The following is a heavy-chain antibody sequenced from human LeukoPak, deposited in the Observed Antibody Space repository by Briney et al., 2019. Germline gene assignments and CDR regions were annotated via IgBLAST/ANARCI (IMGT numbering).Heavy chain of an antibody. CDR2: IYSGGST. D-gene: IGHD1-26*01. CDR1: GLTVSSNY. V-gene: IGHV3-53*01. CDR3: ARDFSYSGSDI. Sequence: PGGSLRLSCAASGLTVSSNYMSWVRQAPGKGLEWVSVIYSGGSTYYADSVKGRFTIARDNSKNTLYLQMNSLRAEDTAVYYCARDFSYSGSDIWGQGTMVTVSS. J-gene: IGHJ3*02.